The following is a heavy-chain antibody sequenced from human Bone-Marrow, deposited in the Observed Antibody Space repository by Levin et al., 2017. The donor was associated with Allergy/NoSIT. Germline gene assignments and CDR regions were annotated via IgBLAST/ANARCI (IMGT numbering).Heavy chain of an antibody. J-gene: IGHJ6*02. CDR1: GFTFSDYH. CDR3: ARTTPLAPRHLYYYGMDV. Sequence: GGSLRLSCAASGFTFSDYHMSWIRQAPGKGLEWLSYISTSGSTTYYADSVKGQFTISRDNAKNSLHLQMNSLRAEDTAVYYCARTTPLAPRHLYYYGMDVWGQGTTVTVSS. D-gene: IGHD6-6*01. CDR2: ISTSGSTT. V-gene: IGHV3-11*01.